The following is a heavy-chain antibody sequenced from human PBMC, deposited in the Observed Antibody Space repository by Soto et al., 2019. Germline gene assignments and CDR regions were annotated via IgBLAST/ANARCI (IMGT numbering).Heavy chain of an antibody. CDR2: VYYSGST. J-gene: IGHJ4*02. V-gene: IGHV4-59*01. CDR1: GGSISSYY. CDR3: ARDLYSSSSGGFDY. D-gene: IGHD6-6*01. Sequence: QVQLQESGPGLVNPSETLSLTCTVSGGSISSYYWSWIRQPPGKGLELIGYVYYSGSTNYNPSLKTRVTISVATSKSQFSLTLSSVPAAATAVYYCARDLYSSSSGGFDYWGQGTLVTVSS.